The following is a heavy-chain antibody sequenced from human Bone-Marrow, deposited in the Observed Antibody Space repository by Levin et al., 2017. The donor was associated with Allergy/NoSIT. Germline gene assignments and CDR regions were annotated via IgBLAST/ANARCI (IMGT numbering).Heavy chain of an antibody. V-gene: IGHV4-39*07. D-gene: IGHD2-15*01. J-gene: IGHJ4*02. CDR3: ARGPLFVPATRFEN. Sequence: AGGSLRLSCTVSGGSISPSNFFWGWIRQTPGKGLEWIGSVFYSGTSYFNPSLKARVTVSVDTSKNQFSLKLRSVTAADTAVYYCARGPLFVPATRFENWGQGVVVTVSS. CDR1: GGSISPSNFF. CDR2: VFYSGTS.